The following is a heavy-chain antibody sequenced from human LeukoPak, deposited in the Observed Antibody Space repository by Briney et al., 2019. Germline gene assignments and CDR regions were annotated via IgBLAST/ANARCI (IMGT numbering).Heavy chain of an antibody. Sequence: SETLSLTCAVYGGPFSDHYWGWIRQPPGKGLEWIGEINHSGSTNYNPSLKSRVTISVDTSKNQFSLKVNSVTAADSAVYYCARGGYSYGYGYWGQGTLVTVSS. V-gene: IGHV4-34*01. CDR3: ARGGYSYGYGY. J-gene: IGHJ4*02. CDR1: GGPFSDHY. CDR2: INHSGST. D-gene: IGHD5-18*01.